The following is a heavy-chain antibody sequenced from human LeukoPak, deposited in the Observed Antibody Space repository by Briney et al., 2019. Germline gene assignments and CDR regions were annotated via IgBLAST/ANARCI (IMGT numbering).Heavy chain of an antibody. J-gene: IGHJ4*02. Sequence: SETLSLTCAVYGGSFSEYYWSWIRQPPGKGLEWIGEINRSGSTSYNPSLKSRVTTSVDTSNKQFSLKLNSITAADTAVYYCARVSVTSGWTYDHWGQGTLVTVSS. CDR2: INRSGST. CDR1: GGSFSEYY. CDR3: ARVSVTSGWTYDH. V-gene: IGHV4-34*01. D-gene: IGHD2-2*01.